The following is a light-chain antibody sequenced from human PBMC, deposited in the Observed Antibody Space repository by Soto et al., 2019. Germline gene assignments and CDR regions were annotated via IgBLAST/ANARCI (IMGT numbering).Light chain of an antibody. CDR3: QQYGSSWT. CDR1: QSVSSSY. Sequence: EIVLPQSPGTLSLSPGERATLSCRASQSVSSSYLAWYQQKPGQAPRLLIYGASSRATGIPDRFSGSGSGTDFPLTISRLEPEDFAVYYCQQYGSSWTFGQGTKVDIK. J-gene: IGKJ1*01. CDR2: GAS. V-gene: IGKV3-20*01.